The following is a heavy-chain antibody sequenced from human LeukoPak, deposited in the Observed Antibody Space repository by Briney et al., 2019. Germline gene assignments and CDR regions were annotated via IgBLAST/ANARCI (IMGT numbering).Heavy chain of an antibody. V-gene: IGHV4-30-4*08. D-gene: IGHD3-10*01. CDR1: GGSISSGSYY. J-gene: IGHJ4*02. CDR2: IYYSGST. CDR3: ARGGVATMDRLFDY. Sequence: PSQTLSLTCTVSGGSISSGSYYWSWIRQPPGKGLEWIGYIYYSGSTSYNPSLKSRITISVDTSKNQFSQKLTSVTAADTAVYYCARGGVATMDRLFDYWGQGTLVTVSS.